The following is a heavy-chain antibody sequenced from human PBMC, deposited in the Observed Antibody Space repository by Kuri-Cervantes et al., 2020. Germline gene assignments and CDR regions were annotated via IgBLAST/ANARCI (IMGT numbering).Heavy chain of an antibody. V-gene: IGHV1-45*02. D-gene: IGHD3-10*01. J-gene: IGHJ6*03. Sequence: SVKVSCKASGYTFTYRYLHWVRQAPGQALEWMGWITPFNGNTNYAQKFQDRVTMTTDTSTNTAHMELRSLRSDDTAVYYCARTSYYYYYMDVWGRGTTVTVSS. CDR2: ITPFNGNT. CDR3: ARTSYYYYYMDV. CDR1: GYTFTYRY.